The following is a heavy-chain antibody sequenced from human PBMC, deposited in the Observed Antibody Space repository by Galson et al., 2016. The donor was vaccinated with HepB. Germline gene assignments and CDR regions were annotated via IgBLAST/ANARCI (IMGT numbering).Heavy chain of an antibody. CDR2: ISVSSSYI. Sequence: SLRLSCAASGFTFTSYTMNWVRQAPGKGLEWVPSISVSSSYIYYADSVKGRFTISRDTAKNPLYLQMTSLRAEDTAVYYCARAGVGPIGVWGQGTLVTVSS. CDR3: ARAGVGPIGV. D-gene: IGHD3-3*01. CDR1: GFTFTSYT. J-gene: IGHJ4*02. V-gene: IGHV3-21*01.